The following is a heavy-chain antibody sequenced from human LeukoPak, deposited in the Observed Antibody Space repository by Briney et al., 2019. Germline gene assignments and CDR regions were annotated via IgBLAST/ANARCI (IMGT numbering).Heavy chain of an antibody. V-gene: IGHV1-18*01. CDR3: ARGGPRDNWNDDY. D-gene: IGHD1-1*01. CDR1: GYIFIDYG. J-gene: IGHJ4*02. Sequence: GASVKVSCKTAGYIFIDYGIIWVRQAPGQGLEWMGYMSARNGNTNYVQKFQGRVTMTTDTSTNTAYMELRSLTSDDAAVYYCARGGPRDNWNDDYWGQGTLVTVSS. CDR2: MSARNGNT.